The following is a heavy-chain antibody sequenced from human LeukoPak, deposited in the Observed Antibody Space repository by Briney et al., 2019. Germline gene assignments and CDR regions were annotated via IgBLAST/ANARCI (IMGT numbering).Heavy chain of an antibody. CDR1: GFTFSSYS. Sequence: TGGSLRLSYAASGFTFSSYSMNWVRQAPGKGLEWVSSISSSSYIYYADSVKGRFTISRDNAKNSLYLQMNSLRAEDTAVYYCAKDSIVGARDWYFDLWGRGTLVTVSS. CDR3: AKDSIVGARDWYFDL. V-gene: IGHV3-21*01. CDR2: ISSSSYI. D-gene: IGHD1-26*01. J-gene: IGHJ2*01.